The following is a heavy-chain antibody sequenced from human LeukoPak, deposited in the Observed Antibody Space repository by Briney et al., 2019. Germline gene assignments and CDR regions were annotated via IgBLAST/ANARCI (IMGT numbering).Heavy chain of an antibody. CDR2: IAYTGTI. CDR1: GFTFSRYS. J-gene: IGHJ4*02. V-gene: IGHV3-48*01. CDR3: ARDPHSLDY. Sequence: GGSLRLSCTASGFTFSRYSMNWVRQAPGRGLEWVAYIAYTGTIHYAASVRGRFAISRDNAKNSLYLQMNSLRAEDTAVYYCARDPHSLDYWGQGTRVTVSS.